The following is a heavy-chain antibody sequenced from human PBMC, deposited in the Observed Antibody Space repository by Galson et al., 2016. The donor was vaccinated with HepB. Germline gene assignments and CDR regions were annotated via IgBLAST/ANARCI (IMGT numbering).Heavy chain of an antibody. CDR3: ARGPDPEQLGSGGLMDV. D-gene: IGHD5-18*01. J-gene: IGHJ6*02. CDR1: GFTFSNYD. Sequence: SLRLSCAASGFTFSNYDMHWVRQTKLKGLEWLSSIGTAGDTYYTGSVKGRFAISRENAKKSLYLQLNSLRAGDTAVYYCARGPDPEQLGSGGLMDVWGQGTTVTVSS. CDR2: IGTAGDT. V-gene: IGHV3-13*01.